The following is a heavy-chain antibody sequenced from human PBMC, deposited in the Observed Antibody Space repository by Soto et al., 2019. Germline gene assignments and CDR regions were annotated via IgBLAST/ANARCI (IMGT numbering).Heavy chain of an antibody. V-gene: IGHV4-34*01. D-gene: IGHD3-10*01. Sequence: QVRLQQWGAGLLKPSETLPLTCAGYGGSFSDYYWSWIRQPPGKGLEWIGEINHSGSTNYNPSLKNRVTISVDTSKNQFSLNLTSVTAADTAVYYCAREVPSRYFDLWGRGTPVTVSS. J-gene: IGHJ2*01. CDR2: INHSGST. CDR1: GGSFSDYY. CDR3: AREVPSRYFDL.